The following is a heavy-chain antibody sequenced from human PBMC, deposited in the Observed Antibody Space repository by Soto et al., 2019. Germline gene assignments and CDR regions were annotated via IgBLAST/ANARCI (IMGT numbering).Heavy chain of an antibody. CDR3: ARLYGDYEDFDAPTGDY. D-gene: IGHD4-17*01. CDR2: INAGNGNT. Sequence: ASVKVSCTDSGYTINSYAMHWVRQSKEQRLEWMGWINAGNGNTKYSQKFQGRVTITRDTSASTAYMELSSLRSEDTAVYYCARLYGDYEDFDAPTGDYWGQGTLVTVSS. J-gene: IGHJ4*02. V-gene: IGHV1-3*01. CDR1: GYTINSYA.